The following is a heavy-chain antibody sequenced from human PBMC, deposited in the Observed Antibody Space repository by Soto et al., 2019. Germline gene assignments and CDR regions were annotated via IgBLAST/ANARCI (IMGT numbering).Heavy chain of an antibody. J-gene: IGHJ3*02. D-gene: IGHD3-22*01. CDR1: GGSISSGGYY. V-gene: IGHV4-31*03. CDR3: ARDLSGYDSSGYPKDDAFDI. Sequence: QVQLQESGPGLVKPSQTLSLTCTVSGGSISSGGYYWSWIRQHPGKGLEWVGYIYYSGSTYYNPSLKSRVTISVDTSKNQFSLKLSSVTAADTAVYYCARDLSGYDSSGYPKDDAFDIWGQGTMVTVSS. CDR2: IYYSGST.